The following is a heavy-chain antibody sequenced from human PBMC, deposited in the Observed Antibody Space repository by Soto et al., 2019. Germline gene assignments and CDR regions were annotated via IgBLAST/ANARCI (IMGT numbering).Heavy chain of an antibody. CDR1: GFTFTSYA. D-gene: IGHD1-1*01. J-gene: IGHJ4*02. Sequence: PGGSLRLSCAASGFTFTSYAMSWVRQAPGKGLEWVSSIGSSGDNTYYAGSVKGRFTISRDNSKNTLYLQMNSLRAEDTAVYYCAKNPGTNCYLPIDYWGQGSLVTVSS. V-gene: IGHV3-23*01. CDR2: IGSSGDNT. CDR3: AKNPGTNCYLPIDY.